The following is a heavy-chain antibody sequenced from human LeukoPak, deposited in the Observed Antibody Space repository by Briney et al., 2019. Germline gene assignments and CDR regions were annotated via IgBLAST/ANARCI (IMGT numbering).Heavy chain of an antibody. Sequence: ASVKVSCKASGYTFFSYGISWVRQAPGQGLEWMGWISGDNGNTKYAQKLQGRVTMTTDTSTSTAYMGSRSLRSDDTAVYYCAREEFYYYDSSGYRLLGNWFDSWGQGTLVTVSS. V-gene: IGHV1-18*01. CDR2: ISGDNGNT. J-gene: IGHJ5*01. D-gene: IGHD3-22*01. CDR1: GYTFFSYG. CDR3: AREEFYYYDSSGYRLLGNWFDS.